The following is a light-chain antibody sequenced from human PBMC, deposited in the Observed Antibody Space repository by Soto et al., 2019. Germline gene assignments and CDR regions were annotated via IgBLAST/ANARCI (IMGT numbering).Light chain of an antibody. CDR1: SSNIGAGYD. Sequence: QSVLTQPPSVSGAPGQRVTISCTGSSSNIGAGYDVHWYQQHPGTAPKRLIFGNTNRPSGVPDRFSGSKSGTSASLAITGLQAEDEADYYCQSYDNSLSGYVFATGTKLTVL. CDR3: QSYDNSLSGYV. V-gene: IGLV1-40*01. J-gene: IGLJ1*01. CDR2: GNT.